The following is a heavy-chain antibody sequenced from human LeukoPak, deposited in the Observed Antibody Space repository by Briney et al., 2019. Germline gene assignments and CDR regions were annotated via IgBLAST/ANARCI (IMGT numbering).Heavy chain of an antibody. Sequence: PSQTLSLTCTVSGGSISSGSYYWSWIRQPAGKGLEWIGRIYSSGSTNYNPSLKSRLTISVHTSKNQFSLKLSSVTAADTAVYYCARDPELYYYDSSGYFDYWGQGTLVTVSS. CDR3: ARDPELYYYDSSGYFDY. D-gene: IGHD3-22*01. CDR2: IYSSGST. J-gene: IGHJ4*02. V-gene: IGHV4-61*02. CDR1: GGSISSGSYY.